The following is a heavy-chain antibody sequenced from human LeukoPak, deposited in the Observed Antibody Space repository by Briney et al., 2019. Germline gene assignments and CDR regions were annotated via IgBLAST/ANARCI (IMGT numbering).Heavy chain of an antibody. V-gene: IGHV1-46*01. CDR3: ARDHFASQPREVPRDYYDSSGYYYVWPSFDY. CDR2: INPSGGST. CDR1: GYTFTSYY. D-gene: IGHD3-22*01. Sequence: ASVKVSCKASGYTFTSYYMHWVRQAPGQGLEWMGIINPSGGSTSYAQKFQGRVTMTRDTSTSTVYMELSGLRSEDTAVYYCARDHFASQPREVPRDYYDSSGYYYVWPSFDYWGQGTLVTVSS. J-gene: IGHJ4*02.